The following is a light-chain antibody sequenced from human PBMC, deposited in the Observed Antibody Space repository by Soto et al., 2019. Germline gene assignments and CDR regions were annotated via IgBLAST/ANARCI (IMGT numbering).Light chain of an antibody. V-gene: IGKV1-39*01. CDR2: AAS. CDR1: QRISSY. CDR3: QQSDSTPPWT. Sequence: DIQMTQSPSSLSASVGDRVTITCRASQRISSYLNWYQQKPGKAPKLLIYAASSLQSGVPSRFSGSGSGTDFTLTISSLQPEDFATYYCQQSDSTPPWTFGQGTKVEIK. J-gene: IGKJ1*01.